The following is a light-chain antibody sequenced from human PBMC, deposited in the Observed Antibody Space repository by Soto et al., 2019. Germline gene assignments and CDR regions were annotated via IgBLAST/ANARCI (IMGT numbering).Light chain of an antibody. V-gene: IGLV2-23*01. J-gene: IGLJ3*02. Sequence: QSALTQPASVSGSRGQSITISCTGTSSDVGSYNLVSWYQQHPGKAPKLMIYEGSKRPSGVSNRFSGSKSGNTASLTISGLQAEDEADYYCFSYAGSSLWVFGGGTQLTVL. CDR3: FSYAGSSLWV. CDR1: SSDVGSYNL. CDR2: EGS.